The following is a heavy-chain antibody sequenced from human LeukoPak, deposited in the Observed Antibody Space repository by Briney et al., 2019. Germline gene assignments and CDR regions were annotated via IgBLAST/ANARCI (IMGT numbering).Heavy chain of an antibody. CDR3: ARVVPLWFGEPSLDY. D-gene: IGHD3-10*01. CDR1: GGSFSGYY. Sequence: PSETLSLTCAVYGGSFSGYYWSWIRQPPGKGLEWIGEINHSGSTNYSPSLKSRVTISVDTSKNQFSLKLSSVTAADTAVYYCARVVPLWFGEPSLDYWGQGTLVTVSS. J-gene: IGHJ4*02. CDR2: INHSGST. V-gene: IGHV4-34*01.